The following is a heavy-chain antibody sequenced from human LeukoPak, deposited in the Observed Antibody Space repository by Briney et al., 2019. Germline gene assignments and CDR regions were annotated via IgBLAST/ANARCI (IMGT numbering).Heavy chain of an antibody. Sequence: SETLSLTCTVSGGSISTYYWSWIRQPPGKGLEWIGFIYYSGSTNYNPSLKSRVTISVDTSKNQFSLKLSSVTAADTAVYYCARGYYDSAVTFEPWGQGTLVTVS. D-gene: IGHD3-22*01. V-gene: IGHV4-59*01. J-gene: IGHJ5*02. CDR3: ARGYYDSAVTFEP. CDR1: GGSISTYY. CDR2: IYYSGST.